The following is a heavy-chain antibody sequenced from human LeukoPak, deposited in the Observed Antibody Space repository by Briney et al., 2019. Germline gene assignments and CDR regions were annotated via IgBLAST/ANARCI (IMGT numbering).Heavy chain of an antibody. CDR3: ARVMGRYCSSTGCYVDY. V-gene: IGHV3-30*03. Sequence: GGSLRLSCAASGFTFSSYGMHWVRQAPGKGLEWVAVISYDGSNKYYADSVKGRFTISRDNSKNTLYLQMNSLRAEDTAVYYCARVMGRYCSSTGCYVDYWGQGTLVTVSS. CDR2: ISYDGSNK. D-gene: IGHD2-2*01. J-gene: IGHJ4*02. CDR1: GFTFSSYG.